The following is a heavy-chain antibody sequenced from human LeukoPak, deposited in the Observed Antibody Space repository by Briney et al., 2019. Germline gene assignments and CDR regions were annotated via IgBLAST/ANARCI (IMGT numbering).Heavy chain of an antibody. CDR1: GGSISSGGYY. D-gene: IGHD3-22*01. CDR3: ARALYYYDSSGLD. J-gene: IGHJ4*02. Sequence: TLPLTCTVSGGSISSGGYYWSWIRQPPGKGLEWIGYIYHSGSTYYNPSLKSRVTISVDRSKNQFSLKLSSVTAADTAVYYCARALYYYDSSGLDWGQGTLVTVSS. V-gene: IGHV4-30-2*01. CDR2: IYHSGST.